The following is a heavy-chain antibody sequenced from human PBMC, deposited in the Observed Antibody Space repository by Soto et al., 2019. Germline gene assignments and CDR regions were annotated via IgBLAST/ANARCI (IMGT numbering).Heavy chain of an antibody. Sequence: EVQLVESGGGLVQPGGSQRLSCAASGFTFSDHYMDWVRQAPGKGLEWVGRIRNKANSYTTDYAGSVKGRFTISRDDSKDSLYLKMNSLKTEDTAIYYCARDSGKGAYFDYWGHGTLATVSS. CDR1: GFTFSDHY. V-gene: IGHV3-72*01. J-gene: IGHJ4*01. CDR3: ARDSGKGAYFDY. CDR2: IRNKANSYTT. D-gene: IGHD1-26*01.